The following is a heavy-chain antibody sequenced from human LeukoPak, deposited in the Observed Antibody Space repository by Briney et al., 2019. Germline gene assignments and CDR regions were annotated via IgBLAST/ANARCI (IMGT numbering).Heavy chain of an antibody. CDR2: IYYRGNT. CDR3: ARHVASYDFDH. CDR1: GGSMTSYY. D-gene: IGHD3-3*01. V-gene: IGHV4-59*08. J-gene: IGHJ5*02. Sequence: SETLSLTCTVSGGSMTSYYWGWIRQPPGKGLEWIAYIYYRGNTNYNPSLKSRVTVSVDRTKNQFSLKLNSVTAADTAMYYCARHVASYDFDHWGQGTLVTVSS.